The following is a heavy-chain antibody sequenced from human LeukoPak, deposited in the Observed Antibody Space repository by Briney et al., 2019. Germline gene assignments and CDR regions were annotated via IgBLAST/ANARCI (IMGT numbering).Heavy chain of an antibody. CDR2: IRYDGSNK. Sequence: GGSLRLSCAASGFTFSSYGMHWVRQAPGKGLEWVAFIRYDGSNKYYADSVKGRFTISRDNSKNTLYLQMNSLRAEDTAVYYCAKDYYYGSGSSNWFDPWGQGTLVTVSS. V-gene: IGHV3-30*02. CDR3: AKDYYYGSGSSNWFDP. D-gene: IGHD3-10*01. CDR1: GFTFSSYG. J-gene: IGHJ5*02.